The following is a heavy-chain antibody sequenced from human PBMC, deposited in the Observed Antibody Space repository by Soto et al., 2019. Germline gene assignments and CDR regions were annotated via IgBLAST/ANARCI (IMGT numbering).Heavy chain of an antibody. CDR2: SSAYNGDN. J-gene: IGHJ4*02. CDR1: GYTFADSG. D-gene: IGHD2-2*01. Sequence: QVQLVQSGGEVKKPGASVKGSCKASGYTFADSGISWVRQAPGQGLEWLGWSSAYNGDNEYAQNLQGRVTMTPGTSTSTAYMDLRSMQSDYTAVYYCARFRAAACAQIDFWGQGTQVTVSS. CDR3: ARFRAAACAQIDF. V-gene: IGHV1-18*01.